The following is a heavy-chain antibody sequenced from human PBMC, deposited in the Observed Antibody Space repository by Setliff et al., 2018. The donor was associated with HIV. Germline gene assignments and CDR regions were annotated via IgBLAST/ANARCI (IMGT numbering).Heavy chain of an antibody. Sequence: SETLSLTCTVSGGSIDNNKYYWTWIRQPPGKGLEWTGSIYHTGRTYYNRSLESRLTISIDTSKNQFSLKLTSVTAADTAMYYCASRIYYYDESRVLREEGFVPWGQGTLVTV. J-gene: IGHJ5*02. CDR1: GGSIDNNKYY. CDR2: IYHTGRT. D-gene: IGHD3-22*01. CDR3: ASRIYYYDESRVLREEGFVP. V-gene: IGHV4-39*01.